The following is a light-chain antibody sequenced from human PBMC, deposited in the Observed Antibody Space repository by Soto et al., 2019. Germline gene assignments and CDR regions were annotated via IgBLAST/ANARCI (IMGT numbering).Light chain of an antibody. V-gene: IGKV1-5*01. CDR1: QSISSW. Sequence: DIQMTQSPSTLSASVGDRVTITCRASQSISSWLAWYQQKPGKAPKLLIYDASSLESGVPSRFSGSGSGTEFTLTISSLHPDDFATYYCQQYNSYSLTFGGGTKVDIK. J-gene: IGKJ4*01. CDR3: QQYNSYSLT. CDR2: DAS.